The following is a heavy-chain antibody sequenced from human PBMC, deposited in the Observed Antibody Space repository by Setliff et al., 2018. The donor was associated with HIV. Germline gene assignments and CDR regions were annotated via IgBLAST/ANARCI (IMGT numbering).Heavy chain of an antibody. Sequence: PGASVKVSCKASGYAFASYGLNWVRQAPGQGLEWMGWINTHSGNPTYAQAFTGRFVFSLDTSVSTAYLQISSLRAEDTAVYYCARFYDSGASYSDDAFDIWGQGTMVTV. CDR1: GYAFASYG. D-gene: IGHD3-22*01. V-gene: IGHV7-4-1*02. CDR3: ARFYDSGASYSDDAFDI. CDR2: INTHSGNP. J-gene: IGHJ3*02.